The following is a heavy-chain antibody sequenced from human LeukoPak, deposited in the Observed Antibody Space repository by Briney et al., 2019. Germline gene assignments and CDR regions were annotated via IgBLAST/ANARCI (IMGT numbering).Heavy chain of an antibody. V-gene: IGHV1-2*06. CDR2: INPNSGGT. CDR3: AMYYYDSSGYGAFDI. Sequence: ASVKVFCKASGYTFTGYYMHWVRQAPGQGLEWMGRINPNSGGTNYAQKFQGRVTMTRDTSISTAYMELSRLRSDDTAVYYCAMYYYDSSGYGAFDIWGQGTMVTVSS. D-gene: IGHD3-22*01. J-gene: IGHJ3*02. CDR1: GYTFTGYY.